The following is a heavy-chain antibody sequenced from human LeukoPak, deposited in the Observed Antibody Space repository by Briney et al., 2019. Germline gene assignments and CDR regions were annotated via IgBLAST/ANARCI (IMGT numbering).Heavy chain of an antibody. CDR1: GGSFSGYY. J-gene: IGHJ4*02. D-gene: IGHD3-22*01. Sequence: SETLSLTCAVYGGSFSGYYWSWIRQPPGKGLEWIGEINHSGSTNYNPSLKSRVSISVDTSKKQFSLKLSSVTAGDTAVYYCARGLGYDNSGPADYWGQETLVTVSS. CDR3: ARGLGYDNSGPADY. CDR2: INHSGST. V-gene: IGHV4-34*01.